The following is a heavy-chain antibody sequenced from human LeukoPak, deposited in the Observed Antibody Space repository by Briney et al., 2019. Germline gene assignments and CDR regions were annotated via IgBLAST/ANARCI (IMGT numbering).Heavy chain of an antibody. Sequence: PGRSLRLSCAASGFTFSSYGMHWVRQAPGKGLEWVAVIWYDGSNKYYADSVKGRFTISRDNSKNTLYLQMNSLRAEDTAVYYCARRGYSYGYNDYWGQGTLVTVSS. CDR2: IWYDGSNK. J-gene: IGHJ4*02. CDR3: ARRGYSYGYNDY. V-gene: IGHV3-33*01. D-gene: IGHD5-18*01. CDR1: GFTFSSYG.